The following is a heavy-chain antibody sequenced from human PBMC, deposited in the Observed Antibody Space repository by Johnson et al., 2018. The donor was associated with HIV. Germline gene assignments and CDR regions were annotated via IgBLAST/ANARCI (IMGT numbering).Heavy chain of an antibody. Sequence: VQLVESGGGVVRPGGSLRLSCAASGFTFDDHGMSWVRQAPGKGLEWVSGINWNGGTTGYVDSVKGRFTISRDNAKNSLYLQINSLRAEDTAVYYCARDDCTAGICYNAFDIWGQGTMVTVSS. J-gene: IGHJ3*02. CDR1: GFTFDDHG. CDR2: INWNGGTT. CDR3: ARDDCTAGICYNAFDI. D-gene: IGHD2-8*02. V-gene: IGHV3-20*04.